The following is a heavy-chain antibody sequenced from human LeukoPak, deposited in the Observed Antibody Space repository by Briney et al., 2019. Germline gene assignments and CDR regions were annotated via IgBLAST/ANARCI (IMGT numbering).Heavy chain of an antibody. D-gene: IGHD1-7*01. J-gene: IGHJ6*02. Sequence: GGSLRLSCAASGFTFSSHWMHWVRQAPGKGLVWISRISSDGSTTDYADSVKGRFTISRDSAKKTLYLQMHSLRADDSAVYYCTRDRSPSEYTNYERAYYYGMDVWGQGTTVTVSS. CDR1: GFTFSSHW. V-gene: IGHV3-74*01. CDR3: TRDRSPSEYTNYERAYYYGMDV. CDR2: ISSDGSTT.